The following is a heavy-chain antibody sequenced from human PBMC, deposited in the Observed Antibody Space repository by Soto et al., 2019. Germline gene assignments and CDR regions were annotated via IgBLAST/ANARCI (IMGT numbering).Heavy chain of an antibody. CDR3: GRDWGKLIFVAPYFVY. CDR2: IWSDGSEK. D-gene: IGHD3-3*01. Sequence: QVQLVESGGGVVQPGRSLRLSCAASGFTFSSNGMHWVRQAPGKGLEWVAVIWSDGSEKYYADSVKGRFSISRDNSKNPFYLHMDSLRAGDTAFFYWGRDWGKLIFVAPYFVYWAQGPLVPFPS. J-gene: IGHJ4*02. CDR1: GFTFSSNG. V-gene: IGHV3-33*01.